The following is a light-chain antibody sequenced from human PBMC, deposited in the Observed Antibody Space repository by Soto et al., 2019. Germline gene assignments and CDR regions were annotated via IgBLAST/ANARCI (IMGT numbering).Light chain of an antibody. CDR1: NSDVGGYNY. CDR3: SSYTSSSTQV. CDR2: EVT. Sequence: QSALTQPASVSGSPGQSITISCTGTNSDVGGYNYVSWFQQHPGKAPKLMIYEVTNRPSGVSNRFSGSKSGNTASLTISRLQAEDEADYYCSSYTSSSTQVFGTGTKLTVL. J-gene: IGLJ1*01. V-gene: IGLV2-14*01.